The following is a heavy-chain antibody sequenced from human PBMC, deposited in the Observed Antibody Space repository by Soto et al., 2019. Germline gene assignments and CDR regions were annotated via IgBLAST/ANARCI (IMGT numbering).Heavy chain of an antibody. D-gene: IGHD4-17*01. J-gene: IGHJ5*02. V-gene: IGHV1-69*13. Sequence: SVKVSCKASGGTFSSYAISWVRQAPGQGLEWMGGIIPIFGTANYAQKFQGRVTITADESTSTAYMELSSLRSEDTAVYYCARENYGDYDWFDPWGQGTLVTVSS. CDR2: IIPIFGTA. CDR3: ARENYGDYDWFDP. CDR1: GGTFSSYA.